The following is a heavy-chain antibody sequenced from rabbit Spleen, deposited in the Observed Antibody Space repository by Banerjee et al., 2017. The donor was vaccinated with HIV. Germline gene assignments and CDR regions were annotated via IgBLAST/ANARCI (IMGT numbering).Heavy chain of an antibody. J-gene: IGHJ4*01. D-gene: IGHD6-1*01. Sequence: QEQLVESGGGLVQPEGSLTLTCTASGFSFSNSYDICWVRQAPGKGLELIGCCYTGSSNTWYASWLDGRFTISRSTSLNTVDLKVTSLTVADTATYFCARDRTYSTLSQYYFHLWGPGTLVTVS. V-gene: IGHV1S43*01. CDR1: GFSFSNSYD. CDR3: ARDRTYSTLSQYYFHL. CDR2: CYTGSSNT.